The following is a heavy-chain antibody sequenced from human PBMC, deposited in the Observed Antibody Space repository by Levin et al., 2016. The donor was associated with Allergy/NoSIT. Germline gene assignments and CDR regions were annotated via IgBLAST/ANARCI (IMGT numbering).Heavy chain of an antibody. V-gene: IGHV3-74*01. CDR1: GFTLSSYW. Sequence: GESLKISCAASGFTLSSYWMHWVRQAPGKGLVWVSRSNGDGSDTTYADSVKGRFTFSRDNAKNTLYLQVNSLRADDTAVYYCARTAVGGYFDLWGRGSLVTVSS. CDR3: ARTAVGGYFDL. D-gene: IGHD6-13*01. CDR2: SNGDGSDT. J-gene: IGHJ2*01.